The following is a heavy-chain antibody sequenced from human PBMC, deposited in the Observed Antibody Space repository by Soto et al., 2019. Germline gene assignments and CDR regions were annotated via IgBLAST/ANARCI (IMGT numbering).Heavy chain of an antibody. CDR3: ARGAMATFDY. V-gene: IGHV1-69*13. J-gene: IGHJ4*02. D-gene: IGHD5-18*01. Sequence: SVKGSFKASGGTFSSYAMSSVRQAPGQGLEWMGGIIPIFGTANYAQKFQGRATITADESLTSSYLELRSLRSEDTAVYFCARGAMATFDYWGQGTVVTVSS. CDR2: IIPIFGTA. CDR1: GGTFSSYA.